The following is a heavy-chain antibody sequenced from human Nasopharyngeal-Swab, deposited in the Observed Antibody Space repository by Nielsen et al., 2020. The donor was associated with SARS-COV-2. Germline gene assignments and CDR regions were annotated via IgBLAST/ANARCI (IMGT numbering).Heavy chain of an antibody. Sequence: GESLKISCAASGFTFSSYWMSWVRQAPGKGLEWVANIKQDGSEKYYVDSVKGRFTISRDNAKNSLYLQMNSLRAEDTAVYYCAREQRMRSNYDFWSGYYNDAFDIWGQGTMVTVSS. D-gene: IGHD3-3*01. J-gene: IGHJ3*02. CDR3: AREQRMRSNYDFWSGYYNDAFDI. CDR2: IKQDGSEK. CDR1: GFTFSSYW. V-gene: IGHV3-7*01.